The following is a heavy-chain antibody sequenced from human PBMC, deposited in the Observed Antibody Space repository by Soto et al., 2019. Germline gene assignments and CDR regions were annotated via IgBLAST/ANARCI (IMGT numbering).Heavy chain of an antibody. CDR1: GFTFSSYA. CDR3: AKGQEQLRVLPFDY. V-gene: IGHV3-23*01. J-gene: IGHJ4*02. D-gene: IGHD6-6*01. Sequence: LRLSCAASGFTFSSYAMSWVRQAPGKGLEWVSAISGSGGSTYYADSVKGRFTISRDNSKNTLYLQMNSLRAEDTAVYYCAKGQEQLRVLPFDYWGQGTLVTVSS. CDR2: ISGSGGST.